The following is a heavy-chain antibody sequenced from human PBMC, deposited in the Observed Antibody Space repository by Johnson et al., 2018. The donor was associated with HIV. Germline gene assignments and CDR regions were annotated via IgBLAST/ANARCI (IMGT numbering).Heavy chain of an antibody. CDR1: GFSFSDYY. CDR2: VNWSGIST. V-gene: IGHV3-11*04. D-gene: IGHD4-17*01. J-gene: IGHJ3*01. Sequence: QVQLLESGGGLVKPGGSLRLSCAASGFSFSDYYMTWIRQAPGKGLEWVAGVNWSGISTGYADSVKGRFTISRDNTKKSLYLQMNSLTADDTAIYYCARDATPWGGDYVGYAFDLWGQGTNVIVSS. CDR3: ARDATPWGGDYVGYAFDL.